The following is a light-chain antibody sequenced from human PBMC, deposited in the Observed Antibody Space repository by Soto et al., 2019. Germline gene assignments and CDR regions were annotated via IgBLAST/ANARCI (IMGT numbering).Light chain of an antibody. CDR1: NLGDKY. Sequence: SYELTQPPSVSVSPGQTASITCSGDNLGDKYACWYQQKPGQCTVLVIYKDTKRPSGIPERFSGSNSGNTATLTISGTQAMDEADYYCQAWDGSNAYYVFGTGTKLTVL. CDR3: QAWDGSNAYYV. CDR2: KDT. J-gene: IGLJ1*01. V-gene: IGLV3-1*01.